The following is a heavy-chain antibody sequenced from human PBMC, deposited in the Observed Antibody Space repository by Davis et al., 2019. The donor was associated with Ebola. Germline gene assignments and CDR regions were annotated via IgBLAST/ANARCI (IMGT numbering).Heavy chain of an antibody. Sequence: GESLKISCAASGLIFNNYWMSWVRQAPGKGLEWVANIKQDGSEKYYVDSVKGRFTISRDNAKNSLYLQMNSLRAADTAVYYCAGGVFGVVYWGQGTLVTVSS. CDR1: GLIFNNYW. J-gene: IGHJ4*02. CDR2: IKQDGSEK. D-gene: IGHD3-3*01. V-gene: IGHV3-7*03. CDR3: AGGVFGVVY.